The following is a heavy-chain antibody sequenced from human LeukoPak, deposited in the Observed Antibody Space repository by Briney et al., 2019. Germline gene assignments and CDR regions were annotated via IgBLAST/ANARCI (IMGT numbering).Heavy chain of an antibody. J-gene: IGHJ4*02. CDR2: IHYSGST. V-gene: IGHV4-39*02. Sequence: PSETLSLTCTVSGGSISSSTYYWGWIRQPPGKGLEWIGSIHYSGSTYYNPSLKSRVTISVDTSKNHFSLKLSSVTAADTAVYYCARLETTSGYPNYSDYWGQGTLVTVSS. CDR1: GGSISSSTYY. D-gene: IGHD3-22*01. CDR3: ARLETTSGYPNYSDY.